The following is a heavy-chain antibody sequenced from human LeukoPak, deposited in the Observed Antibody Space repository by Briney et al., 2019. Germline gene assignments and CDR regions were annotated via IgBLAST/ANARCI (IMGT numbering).Heavy chain of an antibody. CDR2: ISGSNGNT. CDR1: SYTFTRYG. V-gene: IGHV1-18*01. D-gene: IGHD1-26*01. Sequence: ASVTVSCKASSYTFTRYGISWVRQAPGQGLEWMGWISGSNGNTNYAQKFQGRVSMTADTSTSTAYMELRSLRSDDTAVYYCARSGRGTYYYFDLWGQGTLVTVSS. J-gene: IGHJ4*02. CDR3: ARSGRGTYYYFDL.